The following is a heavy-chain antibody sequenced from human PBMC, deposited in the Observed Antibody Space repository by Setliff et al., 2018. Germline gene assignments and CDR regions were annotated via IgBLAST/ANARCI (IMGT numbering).Heavy chain of an antibody. D-gene: IGHD4-17*01. Sequence: SETLSLTCTVSGGSISGYYWNWIRQPAGKGLGWIGRIYTSGSTYYNPSLKSRVTISVDTSKNQFSLKLSSVTAADTAVYYCARLIYGDYEDYWGQGTLVTVSS. CDR2: IYTSGST. V-gene: IGHV4-4*07. J-gene: IGHJ4*02. CDR3: ARLIYGDYEDY. CDR1: GGSISGYY.